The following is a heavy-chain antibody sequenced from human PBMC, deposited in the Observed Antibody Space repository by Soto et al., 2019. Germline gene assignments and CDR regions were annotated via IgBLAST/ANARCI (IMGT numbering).Heavy chain of an antibody. CDR3: ARGRRSSWGDYYYYGMDV. CDR1: GGTFSSYT. CDR2: IIPILGIA. V-gene: IGHV1-69*02. D-gene: IGHD6-13*01. J-gene: IGHJ6*02. Sequence: GPSVKVSCKASGGTFSSYTISWVRQAPGQGLEWMGRIIPILGIANYAQKFQGRVTITADKSTSTAYMELSSLRSEDTAVYYCARGRRSSWGDYYYYGMDVWGQGTTVTVSS.